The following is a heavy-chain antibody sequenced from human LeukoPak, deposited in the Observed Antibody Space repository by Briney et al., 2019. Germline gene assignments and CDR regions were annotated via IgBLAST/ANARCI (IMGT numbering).Heavy chain of an antibody. CDR1: GFTLSSFT. CDR2: ISYDESQK. J-gene: IGHJ4*02. CDR3: AKVPRGHYFDY. Sequence: GGSLRLSCAASGFTLSSFTMHWVRHNPGKGLEWVAVISYDESQKWYADSVKGRFTISRDNSMNMLYLQMNNLRAEDTAVYYCAKVPRGHYFDYWGQGTLVTVSS. D-gene: IGHD3-10*01. V-gene: IGHV3-30-3*01.